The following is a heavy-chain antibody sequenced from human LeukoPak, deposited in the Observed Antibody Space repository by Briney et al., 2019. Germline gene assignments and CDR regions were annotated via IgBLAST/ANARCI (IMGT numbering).Heavy chain of an antibody. CDR1: GFTFSSYC. J-gene: IGHJ4*02. CDR2: IKRGRSDK. V-gene: IGHV3-7*01. CDR3: VRQSYDAAVYYFEY. Sequence: GGSLRLSCVASGFTFSSYCMNWVRQAPGKGLEWWATIKRGRSDKYYVDSVKGRFTISRANAKTSLFLQLVSLRADDTSYYYCVRQSYDAAVYYFEYWGQRALVTVSS. D-gene: IGHD4/OR15-4a*01.